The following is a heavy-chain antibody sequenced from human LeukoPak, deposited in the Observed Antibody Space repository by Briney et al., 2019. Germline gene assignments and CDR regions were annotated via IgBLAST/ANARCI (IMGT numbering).Heavy chain of an antibody. CDR1: GFSLNTRGVA. CDR3: VHRLPGYYVSGSYYNVRAFDI. D-gene: IGHD3-10*01. Sequence: QSSPTLVNPTQTLTLTCTFSGFSLNTRGVAVDWIRQPPGKALEWLALIYWDGDQRYRPSLKSRLTITKDSSKNQVVLTMTNMDPVDAGTYYCVHRLPGYYVSGSYYNVRAFDIWGQGTMVTVSS. J-gene: IGHJ3*02. V-gene: IGHV2-5*02. CDR2: IYWDGDQ.